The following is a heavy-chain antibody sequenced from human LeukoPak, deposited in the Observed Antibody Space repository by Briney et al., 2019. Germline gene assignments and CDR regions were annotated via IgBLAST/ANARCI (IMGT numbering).Heavy chain of an antibody. J-gene: IGHJ4*02. CDR1: GGSISSYY. CDR3: ARDKKGASCYDY. Sequence: SETLSLTCTVSGGSISSYYWSWIRQPPGKGLEWIGYIYYSGSTNYNPSLKSRVTISVDTSKNQFSLKLSSVTAADTAVYYCARDKKGASCYDYWGQGTPVTVSS. CDR2: IYYSGST. D-gene: IGHD2-2*01. V-gene: IGHV4-59*01.